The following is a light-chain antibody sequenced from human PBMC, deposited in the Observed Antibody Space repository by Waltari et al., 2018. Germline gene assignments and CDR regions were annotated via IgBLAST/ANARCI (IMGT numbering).Light chain of an antibody. CDR3: QQSYSTPPRT. V-gene: IGKV1-39*01. Sequence: DIQMTQSPASLSASVGDRVPITCRASQSISRHLNWYQQRPGNAPKLLIYASSNLQSGVPSRFSGSGSGTEFTLTISSLQPEDFATYYCQQSYSTPPRTFGQGTKVEMK. CDR1: QSISRH. J-gene: IGKJ1*01. CDR2: ASS.